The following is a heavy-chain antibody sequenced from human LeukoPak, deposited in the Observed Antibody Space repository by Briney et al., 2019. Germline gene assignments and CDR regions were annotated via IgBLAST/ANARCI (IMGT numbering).Heavy chain of an antibody. J-gene: IGHJ4*02. V-gene: IGHV4-31*03. Sequence: SETLSLTCTVSGASISSGGYYWSWIRQHPGKGLEWIGYLYYTGSTYYNPSLRSRIFISVDTARNQFSLQLRSVTAADTAVYYCASHCSGGTCYRYFFDYWGQGTQVTVSS. CDR1: GASISSGGYY. CDR3: ASHCSGGTCYRYFFDY. D-gene: IGHD2-15*01. CDR2: LYYTGST.